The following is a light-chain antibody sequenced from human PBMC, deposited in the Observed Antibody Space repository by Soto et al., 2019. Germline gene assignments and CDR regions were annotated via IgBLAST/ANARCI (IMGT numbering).Light chain of an antibody. Sequence: QSALTQPASVSGSPGQSITISCTGTTSDVGAYNYVSWYQQHPGKAPKLMIYDVSNRPSGVSNRFSGSKSGNTASLIISGLQAEDEADYCCCSYTGSSTRYVFGTGTKLPVL. V-gene: IGLV2-14*01. CDR3: CSYTGSSTRYV. J-gene: IGLJ1*01. CDR2: DVS. CDR1: TSDVGAYNY.